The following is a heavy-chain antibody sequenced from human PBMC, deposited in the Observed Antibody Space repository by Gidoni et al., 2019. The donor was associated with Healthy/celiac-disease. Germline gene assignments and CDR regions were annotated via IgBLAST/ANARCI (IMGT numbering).Heavy chain of an antibody. J-gene: IGHJ6*02. CDR2: IDPSDSYT. V-gene: IGHV5-10-1*03. Sequence: EVQLVQSGAEVNKPGESVRISCKGSGYSFTSYWISWVRQMPVKGLEWMGRIDPSDSYTNYCPSFQGHVPISADKSISTAYQQWSSLKASDTAMYYCARSDYHYGMDVCGQGTTVTVSS. CDR3: ARSDYHYGMDV. CDR1: GYSFTSYW.